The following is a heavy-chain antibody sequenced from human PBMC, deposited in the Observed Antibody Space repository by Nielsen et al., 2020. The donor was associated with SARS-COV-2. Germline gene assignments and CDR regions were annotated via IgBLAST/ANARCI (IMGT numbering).Heavy chain of an antibody. CDR2: IYYSGST. V-gene: IGHV4-59*08. CDR1: GGSFSGYY. Sequence: SETLSLTCAVYGGSFSGYYWSWIRQPPGKGLEWIGYIYYSGSTNYNPSLKSRVTISVDTSKNQFSLKLSSVTAADTAVYYCARLHSSSWPLYYYYYYGMDVWGQGTTVTVSS. CDR3: ARLHSSSWPLYYYYYYGMDV. J-gene: IGHJ6*02. D-gene: IGHD6-13*01.